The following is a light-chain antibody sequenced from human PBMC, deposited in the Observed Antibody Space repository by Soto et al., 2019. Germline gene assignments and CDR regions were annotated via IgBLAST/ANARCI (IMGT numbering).Light chain of an antibody. CDR1: TSNIGSNT. V-gene: IGLV1-44*01. CDR2: DND. Sequence: QSVLTQPPSASGTPGQRGTISASGSTSNIGSNTVSWYQQLPGTAPRLLIYDNDERPSGVPDRVSGSKSATSASLAISGLQTEDEGDYYCATWDDSRNGYVFGPGTKLTVL. CDR3: ATWDDSRNGYV. J-gene: IGLJ1*01.